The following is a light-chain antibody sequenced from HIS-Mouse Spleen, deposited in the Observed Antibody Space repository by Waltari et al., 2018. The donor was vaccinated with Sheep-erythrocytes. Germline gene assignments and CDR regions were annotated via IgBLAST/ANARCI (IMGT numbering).Light chain of an antibody. CDR2: EVS. CDR3: SSYAGSNNYV. J-gene: IGLJ1*01. CDR1: SSDVGGYKY. V-gene: IGLV2-8*01. Sequence: QSALTQPPSASGSPGQSVTISCTGTSSDVGGYKYVSWYQQHPGKAPKLMIYEVSKRPSGVPDRFSGSKSGNTASPTVSGLQAEDEADYYCSSYAGSNNYVFGTGTKVTVL.